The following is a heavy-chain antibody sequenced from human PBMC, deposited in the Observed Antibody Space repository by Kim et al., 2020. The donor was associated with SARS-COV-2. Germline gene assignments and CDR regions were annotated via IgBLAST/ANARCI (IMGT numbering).Heavy chain of an antibody. D-gene: IGHD2-2*01. CDR1: GGSFSGYY. CDR2: INHSGST. Sequence: SETLSLTCAVYGGSFSGYYWSWIRQPPGKGLEWIGEINHSGSTNYNPSLKSRVTISVDTSKNQFSLKLSSVTAADTAVYYCARVGSLGYCSSTSCYRAFDIWGQGTMVTVSS. CDR3: ARVGSLGYCSSTSCYRAFDI. V-gene: IGHV4-34*01. J-gene: IGHJ3*02.